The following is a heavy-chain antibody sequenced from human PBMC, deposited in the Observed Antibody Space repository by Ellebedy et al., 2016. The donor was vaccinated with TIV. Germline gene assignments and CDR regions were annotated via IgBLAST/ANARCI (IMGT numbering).Heavy chain of an antibody. V-gene: IGHV1-2*04. CDR2: INPNSGGT. CDR1: GYTFTGYY. D-gene: IGHD4-23*01. J-gene: IGHJ3*02. CDR3: ARYFGGHDAFDI. Sequence: AASVKVSCKASGYTFTGYYMHWVRQAPGQGLEWMGWINPNSGGTNYAQKFQGWVTMTWNTSISTAYMELSSLRSEDTAVYYCARYFGGHDAFDIWGQGTMVTVSS.